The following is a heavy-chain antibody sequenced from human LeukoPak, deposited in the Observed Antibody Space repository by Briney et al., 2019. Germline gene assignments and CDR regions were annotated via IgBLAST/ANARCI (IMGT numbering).Heavy chain of an antibody. CDR2: IYTSGST. D-gene: IGHD3-3*01. CDR1: GGSISSYY. V-gene: IGHV4-4*09. CDR3: AREIPRGYDFWSGYYPGAFDI. Sequence: PSETLSLTCTVSGGSISSYYWSWIRQPAGKGLEWIGYIYTSGSTNYNPSLKSRVTISVDTSKNQFSLKLSSVTAADTAVYYCAREIPRGYDFWSGYYPGAFDIWGQGTMVTVSS. J-gene: IGHJ3*02.